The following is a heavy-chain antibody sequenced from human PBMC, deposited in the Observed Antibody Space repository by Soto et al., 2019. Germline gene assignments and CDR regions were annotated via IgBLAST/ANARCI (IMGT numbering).Heavy chain of an antibody. J-gene: IGHJ4*02. CDR2: ISARGIST. CDR3: AKDYSDYVGGYFDY. V-gene: IGHV3-23*01. D-gene: IGHD4-17*01. CDR1: GFTFSDYA. Sequence: EVQLLESGGGLVQPGGSLRLSCSASGFTFSDYAMSWVRQAPGKGLEWVSGISARGISTYYADSVKGRFTISRDKSKNTVYLQMNSLRADDTAFYYCAKDYSDYVGGYFDYWGQGILVTVSS.